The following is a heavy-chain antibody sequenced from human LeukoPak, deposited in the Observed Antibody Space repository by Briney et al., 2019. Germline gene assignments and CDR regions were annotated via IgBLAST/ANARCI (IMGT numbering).Heavy chain of an antibody. V-gene: IGHV3-23*01. CDR2: ISGSGGST. CDR1: GFTFSSYA. CDR3: AKAVGVVVQYLDY. D-gene: IGHD2-2*01. Sequence: GSLRLSCAASGFTFSSYAVSWVRQAPGKGLEWVSAISGSGGSTYYADSVKGRFTISRDNSKNTLYLQMNSLRAEDTAVYYCAKAVGVVVQYLDYWGQGTLVTVSS. J-gene: IGHJ4*02.